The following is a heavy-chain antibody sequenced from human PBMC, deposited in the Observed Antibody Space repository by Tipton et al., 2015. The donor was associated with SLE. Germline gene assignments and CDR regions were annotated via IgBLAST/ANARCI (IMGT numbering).Heavy chain of an antibody. D-gene: IGHD7-27*01. Sequence: SLRLSCAASGFTFSRYEMNWVRQAPGKGLEWVSSISSSSSYIYYADSVKGRFTISRDNAKNSLYLQMNSLRAEDTAVYYCAREGPGEEYYFDYWGQGTLVTVSS. J-gene: IGHJ4*02. CDR3: AREGPGEEYYFDY. CDR1: GFTFSRYE. CDR2: ISSSSSYI. V-gene: IGHV3-21*03.